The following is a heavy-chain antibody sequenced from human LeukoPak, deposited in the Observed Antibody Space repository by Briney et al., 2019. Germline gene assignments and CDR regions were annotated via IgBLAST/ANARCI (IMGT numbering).Heavy chain of an antibody. J-gene: IGHJ5*02. D-gene: IGHD2-2*01. CDR3: AKGPIVVVPAAMRGYWFDP. CDR2: ISYDGSNK. V-gene: IGHV3-30*04. CDR1: EFTFSRYA. Sequence: GKSLRLSCAASEFTFSRYAMYWVRQAPGKGLEWVAFISYDGSNKYYADSVKGRFTISRDNSKNTLYLQMNSLRAEDTAVYYCAKGPIVVVPAAMRGYWFDPWGQGTLVTVSS.